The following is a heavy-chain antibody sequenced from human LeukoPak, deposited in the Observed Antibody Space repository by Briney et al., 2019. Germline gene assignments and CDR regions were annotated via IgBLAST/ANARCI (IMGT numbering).Heavy chain of an antibody. CDR2: IYYSGST. D-gene: IGHD3-22*01. Sequence: NPSETLSLTCTVSGGSISSSSYYWGWIRQPPGKGLEWIGSIYYSGSTYYNPSLKSRVTISVDTSKNQFSLKLSSVTAADTAVYYCARLGYYDSSDDYWGQGTLVTVSS. CDR3: ARLGYYDSSDDY. V-gene: IGHV4-39*07. CDR1: GGSISSSSYY. J-gene: IGHJ4*02.